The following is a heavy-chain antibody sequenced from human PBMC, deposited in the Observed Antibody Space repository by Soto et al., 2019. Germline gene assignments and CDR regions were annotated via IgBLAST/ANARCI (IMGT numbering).Heavy chain of an antibody. J-gene: IGHJ4*02. V-gene: IGHV4-30-4*01. CDR1: GDSIITGYY. Sequence: SETLSLTCTVSGDSIITGYYWTWLRQPPGKGLEWIGCIYYTGDTYYNPSLKSRITMSLDTSKSQFSLTPSSVTAANTAIYYSAKFTRRIPARPFDYWGQGTPVTVSS. D-gene: IGHD6-6*01. CDR2: IYYTGDT. CDR3: AKFTRRIPARPFDY.